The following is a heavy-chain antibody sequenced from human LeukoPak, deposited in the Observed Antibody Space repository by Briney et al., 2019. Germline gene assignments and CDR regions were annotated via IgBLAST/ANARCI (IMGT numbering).Heavy chain of an antibody. CDR2: ISGSGGST. V-gene: IGHV3-23*01. J-gene: IGHJ5*02. CDR3: AKGTMVRGVNWFDP. Sequence: PGGSLRLSCAASGFTLRKYNMNWVRQAPGKGLEWVSAISGSGGSTYYADSVKGRFTISRDNSKNTLYLQMNSLRAEDTAVYYCAKGTMVRGVNWFDPWGQGTLVTVSS. CDR1: GFTLRKYN. D-gene: IGHD3-10*01.